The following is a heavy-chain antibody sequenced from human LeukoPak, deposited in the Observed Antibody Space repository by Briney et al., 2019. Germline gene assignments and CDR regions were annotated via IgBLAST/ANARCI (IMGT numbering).Heavy chain of an antibody. D-gene: IGHD2-2*01. CDR3: ARDGGVYCSSTSCHDY. V-gene: IGHV1-2*02. Sequence: ASVKVSCKASGYTFTGYYLHWVRQAPGQGLEWMGWINANSGDTNYAQKFQGGVTMTRDTSISTAYMELSRLRSDDTAVYYCARDGGVYCSSTSCHDYWGQGTLVTVSS. J-gene: IGHJ4*02. CDR1: GYTFTGYY. CDR2: INANSGDT.